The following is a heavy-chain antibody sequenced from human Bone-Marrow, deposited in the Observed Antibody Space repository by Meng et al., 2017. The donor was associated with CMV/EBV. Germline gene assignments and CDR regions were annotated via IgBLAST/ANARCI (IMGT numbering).Heavy chain of an antibody. V-gene: IGHV4-39*07. D-gene: IGHD3-3*01. CDR1: GGSISSSSYY. CDR3: ARGGVELTIFGVTNLGMDV. Sequence: SETLSLTCTVSGGSISSSSYYWGWIRQPPGKGLEWIGSIYYSGSTYYNPSLKSRVTISVDTSKNQFSLKLSSVTAADTAVYYCARGGVELTIFGVTNLGMDVWGQGTTVTVS. J-gene: IGHJ6*02. CDR2: IYYSGST.